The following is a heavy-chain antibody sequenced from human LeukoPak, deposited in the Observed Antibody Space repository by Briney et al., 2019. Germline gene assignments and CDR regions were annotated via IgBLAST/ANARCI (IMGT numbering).Heavy chain of an antibody. CDR2: ISYSGST. D-gene: IGHD3-9*01. Sequence: SETLSLTCTVSGDSISSSSYYWGWIRQPPGKGLEWIGSISYSGSTYYNPSLKSRVTISVDTSKNQFSLKLSSVTAADTAVYYCASAYYDILGGHFDYWGQGTLVTVSS. V-gene: IGHV4-39*07. CDR3: ASAYYDILGGHFDY. J-gene: IGHJ4*02. CDR1: GDSISSSSYY.